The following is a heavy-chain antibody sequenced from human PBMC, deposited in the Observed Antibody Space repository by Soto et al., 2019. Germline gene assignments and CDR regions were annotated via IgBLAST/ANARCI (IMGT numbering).Heavy chain of an antibody. CDR1: GVSLTSGTYY. Sequence: QVQLQESGPGLVKPSQTLSLTCSVSGVSLTSGTYYWSWIRQHPGKGLEWIGYIFYSGSTDYNPSLKSRVNISVDTSKNQFSLKLSSVTAADTAVYYCASTEDFFVYWGQGTLVTVSS. CDR3: ASTEDFFVY. CDR2: IFYSGST. V-gene: IGHV4-31*03. J-gene: IGHJ4*02.